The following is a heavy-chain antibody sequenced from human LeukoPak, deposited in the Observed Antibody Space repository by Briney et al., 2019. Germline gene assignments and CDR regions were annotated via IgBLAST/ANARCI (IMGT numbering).Heavy chain of an antibody. V-gene: IGHV1-18*04. Sequence: ASVKVSCKASGYTFTSYFLHWVRHAPGQGLEWMGWISGNNDNPNYGQKFQGRFTVTTDSSTSTAYMELRNLRFDDTAVYYCARDGTSTDDYWGQGTLVTVSS. CDR1: GYTFTSYF. J-gene: IGHJ4*02. CDR3: ARDGTSTDDY. CDR2: ISGNNDNP. D-gene: IGHD2-2*01.